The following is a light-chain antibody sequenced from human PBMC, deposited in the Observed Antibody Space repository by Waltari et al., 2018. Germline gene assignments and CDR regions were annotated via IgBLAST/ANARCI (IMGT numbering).Light chain of an antibody. CDR2: GAS. J-gene: IGKJ2*01. CDR1: QGISNS. V-gene: IGKV1-NL1*01. Sequence: DIQMTQSPSSLSASVGDRLTTTCRASQGISNSLAWYQQKPGKAPKLLLYGASRLESGVPPRFSGSGSGTDYTLTISSLQPDDFATYYCQQYYFTPYTFGQGTKLDIK. CDR3: QQYYFTPYT.